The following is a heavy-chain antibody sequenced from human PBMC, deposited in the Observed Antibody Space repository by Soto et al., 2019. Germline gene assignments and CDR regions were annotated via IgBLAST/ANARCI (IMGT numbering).Heavy chain of an antibody. CDR1: GGTFSSYA. V-gene: IGHV1-69*01. CDR3: ARATSDRHSSSPRGGWYGMDV. D-gene: IGHD6-6*01. J-gene: IGHJ6*02. Sequence: QVQLVQSGAEVKKPGSSVKVSCKASGGTFSSYAISWVRQAPGQGLEWMGGIMPLFGTANYAQKFQGRVSNSADESTRTAYMEPRSLRSEGTAVYSCARATSDRHSSSPRGGWYGMDVWGQGTTVTDSS. CDR2: IMPLFGTA.